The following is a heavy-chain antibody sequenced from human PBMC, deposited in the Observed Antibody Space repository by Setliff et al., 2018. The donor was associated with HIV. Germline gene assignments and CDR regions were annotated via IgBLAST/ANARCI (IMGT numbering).Heavy chain of an antibody. Sequence: PGGSLRLSCAASGFDFSSYGMNWVRQAPGKGLEWVSTISRAGGTYYADSVKGRFTISRDNSKNTVYLQMNSLRAEDTAIYYCAKRDNRWLQLVGAFDVWGQGTMVTVSS. CDR1: GFDFSSYG. J-gene: IGHJ3*01. D-gene: IGHD5-12*01. CDR3: AKRDNRWLQLVGAFDV. V-gene: IGHV3-23*01. CDR2: ISRAGGT.